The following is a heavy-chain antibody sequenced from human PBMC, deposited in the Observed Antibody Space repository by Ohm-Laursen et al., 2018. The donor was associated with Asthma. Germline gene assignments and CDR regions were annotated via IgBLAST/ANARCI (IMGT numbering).Heavy chain of an antibody. J-gene: IGHJ6*02. CDR1: GFTFSSYG. V-gene: IGHV3-30*18. CDR3: AKDLGTMVRGPDPGMDV. D-gene: IGHD3-10*01. Sequence: SLRLSCTASGFTFSSYGMHWVRQAPGKGLEWVAVISYDGSNKYYADSVKGRFTISRDNSKNTLYLQMNSLRAEDTAVYYCAKDLGTMVRGPDPGMDVWGQGTTVTVSS. CDR2: ISYDGSNK.